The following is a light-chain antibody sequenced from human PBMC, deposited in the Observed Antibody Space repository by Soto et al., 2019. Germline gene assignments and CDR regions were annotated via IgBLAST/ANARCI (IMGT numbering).Light chain of an antibody. CDR3: LQLNTYPWT. CDR1: QSISDT. Sequence: EIVMTQSPVTLSVSPGGRATLSCRASQSISDTLAWYQQKPGKAPKLLIYAASTLQSGVPSRFSGSGSGTEFTLTISSLQPEDVATYYCLQLNTYPWTFGQGTKVDIK. J-gene: IGKJ1*01. CDR2: AAS. V-gene: IGKV3-15*01.